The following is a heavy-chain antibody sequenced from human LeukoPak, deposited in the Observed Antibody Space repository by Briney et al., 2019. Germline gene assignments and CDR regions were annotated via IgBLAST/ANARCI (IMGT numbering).Heavy chain of an antibody. CDR1: GYTFTNYW. D-gene: IGHD5-12*01. V-gene: IGHV5-10-1*01. Sequence: GESLKISCQGSGYTFTNYWIGWVRQMPGKGLEWMGRIDPSDSYINYSPSFQGHVTISAEKSNSTAYLQWSTLKASDTAMYYCARRGMGYSGYDGYWYFDLWGRGTLVTVSS. J-gene: IGHJ2*01. CDR2: IDPSDSYI. CDR3: ARRGMGYSGYDGYWYFDL.